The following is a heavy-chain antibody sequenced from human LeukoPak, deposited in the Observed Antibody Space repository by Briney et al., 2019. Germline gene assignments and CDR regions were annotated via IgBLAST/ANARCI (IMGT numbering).Heavy chain of an antibody. J-gene: IGHJ4*02. D-gene: IGHD3-3*01. CDR3: ARDSDYYDFAFDY. CDR1: GGSISSSSYY. V-gene: IGHV4-39*07. CDR2: IYYSGST. Sequence: SETLSLTCTVSGGSISSSSYYWGWIRQPPGKGLEWIGSIYYSGSTYYNPSLKSRVTISVDTSKNQFSPKLSSVTAADTAVYYCARDSDYYDFAFDYWGQGTLVTVSS.